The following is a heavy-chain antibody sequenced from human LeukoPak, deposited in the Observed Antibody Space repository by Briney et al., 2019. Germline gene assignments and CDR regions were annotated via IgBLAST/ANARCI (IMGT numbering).Heavy chain of an antibody. CDR2: IRYDGSNK. J-gene: IGHJ6*03. D-gene: IGHD5-18*01. CDR3: ARHRAAMVTGWGYYYYMDV. Sequence: QSGGSLRLSCAASGFTFSSYGMHWVRQAPGKGLEWVAFIRYDGSNKYYADSVKGRFTISRDNSKNTLYLQMNSLRSDDTAVYYCARHRAAMVTGWGYYYYMDVWGKGTTVTISS. V-gene: IGHV3-30*02. CDR1: GFTFSSYG.